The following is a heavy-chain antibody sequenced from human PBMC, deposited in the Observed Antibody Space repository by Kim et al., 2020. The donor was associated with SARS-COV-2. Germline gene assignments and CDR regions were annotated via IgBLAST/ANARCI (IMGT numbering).Heavy chain of an antibody. D-gene: IGHD3-9*01. J-gene: IGHJ5*02. CDR3: AREDFDWSTFDP. Sequence: ASVKVSCKASGYTFTGYYMHWVRQAPGQGLEWMGRINPNSGGTNYAQKFQGRVTMTRDTSISTAYMELSRLRSDDTAVYYCAREDFDWSTFDPWGQGTLVTVSS. CDR2: INPNSGGT. V-gene: IGHV1-2*06. CDR1: GYTFTGYY.